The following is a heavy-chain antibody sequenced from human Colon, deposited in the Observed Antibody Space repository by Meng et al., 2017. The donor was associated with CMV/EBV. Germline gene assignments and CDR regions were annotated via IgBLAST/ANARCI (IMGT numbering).Heavy chain of an antibody. J-gene: IGHJ3*02. CDR2: MNPNSGNA. V-gene: IGHV1-8*02. CDR1: YTFNTYD. CDR3: ARGYYDDNGHNKYACDI. D-gene: IGHD3-22*01. Sequence: YTFNTYDIHWVRQATGQGLEWMAWMNPNSGNAAFAPKFQGRVSMTSDTSTSTAYMELSGLQFEDTAVYYCARGYYDDNGHNKYACDIWGQGTMVT.